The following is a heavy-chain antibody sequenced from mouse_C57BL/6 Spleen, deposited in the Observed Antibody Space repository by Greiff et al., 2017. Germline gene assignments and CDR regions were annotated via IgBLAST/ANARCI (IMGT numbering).Heavy chain of an antibody. CDR2: IDPETGGT. V-gene: IGHV1-15*01. D-gene: IGHD2-1*01. Sequence: QVQLQQSGAELVRPGASVTLSCKASGYTFTDYEMHWVKQTPVHGLEWIGAIDPETGGTAYNQKFKGKAILTADKSSSKAYMELRSLTSADSAVYYCTRDGNLFAYWGQGTLVTVSA. CDR1: GYTFTDYE. CDR3: TRDGNLFAY. J-gene: IGHJ3*01.